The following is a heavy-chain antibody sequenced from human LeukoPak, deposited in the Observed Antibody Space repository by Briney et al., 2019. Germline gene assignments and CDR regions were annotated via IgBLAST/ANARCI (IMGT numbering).Heavy chain of an antibody. V-gene: IGHV3-33*01. Sequence: PGGSLRLSCAASGFIFSNYDMHWVRQAPGKGLEWVAVIWYDGSNKYYADSVKGRFTISRDNSKNTLYLQMSSLRVEDTAVYYCARGDPTVTTKQNFDYWGQGTLVTVSS. D-gene: IGHD4-17*01. CDR2: IWYDGSNK. CDR1: GFIFSNYD. J-gene: IGHJ4*02. CDR3: ARGDPTVTTKQNFDY.